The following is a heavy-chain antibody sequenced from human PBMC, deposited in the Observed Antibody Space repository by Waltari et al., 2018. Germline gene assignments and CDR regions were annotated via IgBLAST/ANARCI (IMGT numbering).Heavy chain of an antibody. V-gene: IGHV3-23*03. J-gene: IGHJ6*03. CDR1: GFTLSNYA. Sequence: EVQLLESGGGLVQPGGSLRLSCAASGFTLSNYAMSWVRQAPGNGLEGVLVIYAGGSTYSSDSVNGRITISRDNSKNALYLHMNNVKTEDSAIYYCAKDSITTYYGSGQGDDMDVWGKGTTVSVSS. CDR2: IYAGGST. CDR3: AKDSITTYYGSGQGDDMDV. D-gene: IGHD3-10*01.